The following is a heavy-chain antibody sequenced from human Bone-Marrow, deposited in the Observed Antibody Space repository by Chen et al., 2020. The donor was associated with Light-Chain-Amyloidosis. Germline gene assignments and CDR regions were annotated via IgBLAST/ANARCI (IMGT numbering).Heavy chain of an antibody. CDR1: GYTFPNYW. J-gene: IGHJ4*02. CDR2: IYPDAFDA. CDR3: ARRRDGYNFDY. D-gene: IGHD5-12*01. Sequence: QSGPEVKKPGESLKISCKVSGYTFPNYWIGWVRQMPGNGLAWMGVIYPDAFDASYSPSFEGQVTISADKSITPADLQWRSLKASDTAMYYCARRRDGYNFDYWGQGTLVTVSS. V-gene: IGHV5-51*01.